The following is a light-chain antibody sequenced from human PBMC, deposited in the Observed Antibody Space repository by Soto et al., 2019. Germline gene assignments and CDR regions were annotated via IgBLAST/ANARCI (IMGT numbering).Light chain of an antibody. J-gene: IGLJ1*01. CDR3: CLYVGATTYV. V-gene: IGLV2-23*01. CDR2: EGH. CDR1: SGYVGTYSL. Sequence: QSALAQPASVSGSPGQSITISCTGASGYVGTYSLVSWYQQHPGKAPKVVIYEGHKRPSGVPDRFSGSTSVNMASLTISGLQTDDEADYYCCLYVGATTYVFGTGTKLTVL.